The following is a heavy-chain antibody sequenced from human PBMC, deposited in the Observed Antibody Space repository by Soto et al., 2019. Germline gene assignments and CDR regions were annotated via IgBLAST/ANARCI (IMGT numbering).Heavy chain of an antibody. D-gene: IGHD6-6*01. V-gene: IGHV4-31*03. CDR3: AHSSGYYYYMDV. CDR2: IYYSGST. Sequence: QVQLQESGPGLVKPSQTLSLTCTVSGGSISSGGYYWGWIRQHPGKGLEWIGYIYYSGSTYYNPSLKSRVSISVDTSKNQFSLKLSSVTAADTAVYYCAHSSGYYYYMDVWGKGTTVTVSS. CDR1: GGSISSGGYY. J-gene: IGHJ6*03.